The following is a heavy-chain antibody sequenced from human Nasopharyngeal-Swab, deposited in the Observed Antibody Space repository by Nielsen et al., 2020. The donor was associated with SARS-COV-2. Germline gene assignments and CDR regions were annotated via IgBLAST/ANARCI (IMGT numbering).Heavy chain of an antibody. CDR3: ARDFRSSGWHCYYYYGMDV. J-gene: IGHJ6*02. CDR2: ISAYNGNT. V-gene: IGHV1-18*01. D-gene: IGHD6-19*01. Sequence: WVRQAPGRGLEWMGWISAYNGNTNYAQKLQGRVTMTTDTSTSTAYMELRSLRSDDTAVYYCARDFRSSGWHCYYYYGMDVWGQGTTVTVSS.